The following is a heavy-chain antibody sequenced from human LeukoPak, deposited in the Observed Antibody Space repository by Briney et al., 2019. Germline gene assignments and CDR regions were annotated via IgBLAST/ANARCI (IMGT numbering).Heavy chain of an antibody. V-gene: IGHV3-30*18. D-gene: IGHD7-27*01. Sequence: GGSLRLSCAASGFTFSSYGMHWVRQAPGKGLEWVAVISYDGSNKYYADSVEGRFTISRDNSKNTLYLQMNSLRAEDTAVYYCAKDFSNWAFDYWGQGTLVTVSS. J-gene: IGHJ4*02. CDR1: GFTFSSYG. CDR3: AKDFSNWAFDY. CDR2: ISYDGSNK.